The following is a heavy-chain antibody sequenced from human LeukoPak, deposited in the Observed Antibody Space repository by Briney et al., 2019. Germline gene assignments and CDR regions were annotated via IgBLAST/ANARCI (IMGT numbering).Heavy chain of an antibody. CDR1: GGSISTYY. Sequence: SETLSLTCTVSGGSISTYYWSWIRQSPGKGLEWIGYINYSGSTIYNPSLQSRVTISVKTSKNQFSLKLSSVTAADTAVYYCARVTGYMIEDYFDYWGQGTLVTVSS. D-gene: IGHD3-22*01. CDR2: INYSGST. J-gene: IGHJ4*02. V-gene: IGHV4-59*01. CDR3: ARVTGYMIEDYFDY.